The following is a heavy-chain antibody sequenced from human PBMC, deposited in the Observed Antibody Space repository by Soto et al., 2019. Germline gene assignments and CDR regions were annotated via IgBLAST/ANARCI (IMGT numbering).Heavy chain of an antibody. J-gene: IGHJ2*01. Sequence: GASVKVSCKVYGYTFNSYDFTWVRQAPGQGLEWMGWIGAYTGNTNYAEKFQGRVSLTIDASTSTAYMELRCLTADDTARYYCARNKIYALDLW. V-gene: IGHV1-18*01. CDR1: GYTFNSYD. D-gene: IGHD1-1*01. CDR2: IGAYTGNT. CDR3: ARNKIYALDL.